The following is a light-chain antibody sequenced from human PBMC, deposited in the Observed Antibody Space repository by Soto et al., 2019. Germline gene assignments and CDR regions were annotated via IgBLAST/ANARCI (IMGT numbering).Light chain of an antibody. J-gene: IGLJ2*01. Sequence: QSALTQPPSAPGSPGQSVAISCSGTSSDVGGYNYVSWYQQHPGKAPKLMIYDVNKRPSGVPDRFSGSKSGNTASLTVSGLQAEAEADYYCISYAGSNKPAFGGGTKLTVL. CDR1: SSDVGGYNY. CDR3: ISYAGSNKPA. V-gene: IGLV2-8*01. CDR2: DVN.